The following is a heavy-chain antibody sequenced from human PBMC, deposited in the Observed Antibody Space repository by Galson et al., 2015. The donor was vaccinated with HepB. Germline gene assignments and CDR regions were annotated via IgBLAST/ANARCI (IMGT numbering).Heavy chain of an antibody. D-gene: IGHD3-10*01. J-gene: IGHJ4*02. V-gene: IGHV1-69*04. Sequence: SVKVSCKASGDTFNTYTITWVRQAPGQGLEWMGRIIPILGLPRYAQKFQGRLTIIADKSTGTAYMELSSLTSEDTAVYYCAREVGRYYGSGSPGYFDYWGQGTLVSVSS. CDR1: GDTFNTYT. CDR2: IIPILGLP. CDR3: AREVGRYYGSGSPGYFDY.